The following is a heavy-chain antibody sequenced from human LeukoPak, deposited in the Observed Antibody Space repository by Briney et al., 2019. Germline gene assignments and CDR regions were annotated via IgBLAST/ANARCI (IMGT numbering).Heavy chain of an antibody. J-gene: IGHJ6*02. V-gene: IGHV1-46*01. Sequence: ASVKVSCKASGYTFTSYYMHWVRQAPGQGLEWMGIINPSGGSTSYAQKFQGRVTMTRDTSTSTVYMELSSLRSEDTAAYYRARAGGYYDFWSGYYIYYGMDVWGQGTTVTVSS. D-gene: IGHD3-3*01. CDR2: INPSGGST. CDR1: GYTFTSYY. CDR3: ARAGGYYDFWSGYYIYYGMDV.